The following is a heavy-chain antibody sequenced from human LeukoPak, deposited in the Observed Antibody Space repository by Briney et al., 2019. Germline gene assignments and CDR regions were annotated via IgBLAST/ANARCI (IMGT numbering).Heavy chain of an antibody. CDR1: GGSFSGYY. Sequence: PSETLSLTCAVYGGSFSGYYWSFIRQPPGKGLEWIGEINHSGNSNYNPSLKSRVTISLDTSKNQFSLKLSSVTAADTAVCYCARATAAICCGSYYRYWGQGTLVTVSS. J-gene: IGHJ4*02. CDR2: INHSGNS. CDR3: ARATAAICCGSYYRY. V-gene: IGHV4-34*01. D-gene: IGHD1-26*01.